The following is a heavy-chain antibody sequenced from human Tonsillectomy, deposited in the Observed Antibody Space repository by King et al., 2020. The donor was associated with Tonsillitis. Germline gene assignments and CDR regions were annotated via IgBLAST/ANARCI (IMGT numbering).Heavy chain of an antibody. D-gene: IGHD3-9*01. CDR3: ARVSGDYEILTGFDS. CDR2: ISTYNGNT. J-gene: IGHJ4*02. V-gene: IGHV1-18*01. CDR1: GYIFTNFG. Sequence: QLVQSGAEVKKPGASVKVSCKASGYIFTNFGISWVRQAPGQGLEWRGWISTYNGNTNYAQKFQGRVTMTTDTAASTAYMELRSLRSDDTAVYYCARVSGDYEILTGFDSWGQGTLVTVSS.